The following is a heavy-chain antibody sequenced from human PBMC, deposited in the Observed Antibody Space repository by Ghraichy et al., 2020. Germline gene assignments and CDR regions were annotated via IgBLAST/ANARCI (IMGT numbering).Heavy chain of an antibody. D-gene: IGHD2-2*01. CDR3: ARGRVVVVPAAINRGGSRNWFDP. J-gene: IGHJ5*02. CDR1: GGSFSGYY. V-gene: IGHV4-34*01. Sequence: AETLSLTCAVYGGSFSGYYWSWIRQPPGKGLEWIGEINHSGSTNYNPSLKSRVTISVDTSKNQFSLKLSSVTAADTAVYYCARGRVVVVPAAINRGGSRNWFDPWGQGTLVTVSS. CDR2: INHSGST.